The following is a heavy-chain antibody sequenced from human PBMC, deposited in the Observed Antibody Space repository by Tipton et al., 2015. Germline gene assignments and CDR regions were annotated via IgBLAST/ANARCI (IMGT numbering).Heavy chain of an antibody. Sequence: GLVKPSETLSLTCTVSGGSVSSVTYYWGWIRQPPGKGLEWIGYIYYSGSTYYNPSLKSRVTISEDTSKNQFSLRLGSVTAADTAVYYCARAMYYDLDVWGQGTTVTVAS. CDR3: ARAMYYDLDV. V-gene: IGHV4-61*01. J-gene: IGHJ6*02. CDR2: IYYSGST. D-gene: IGHD2-8*01. CDR1: GGSVSSVTYY.